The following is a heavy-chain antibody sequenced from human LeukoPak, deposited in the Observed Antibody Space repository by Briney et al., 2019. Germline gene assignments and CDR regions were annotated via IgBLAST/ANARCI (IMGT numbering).Heavy chain of an antibody. J-gene: IGHJ4*02. CDR1: GYTFTSYG. CDR3: AGDSSSWYATYYFDY. CDR2: ISAYNGNT. D-gene: IGHD6-13*01. Sequence: ASVKVSCKASGYTFTSYGISWVRQAPGQGLEWMGWISAYNGNTNYAQKLQGRVTMTTDTSTSTAYMELRSLRSDDTAVYYCAGDSSSWYATYYFDYWGQGTLVTVSS. V-gene: IGHV1-18*01.